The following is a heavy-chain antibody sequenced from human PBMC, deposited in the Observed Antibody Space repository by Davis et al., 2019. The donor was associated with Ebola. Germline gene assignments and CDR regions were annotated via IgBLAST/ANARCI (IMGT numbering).Heavy chain of an antibody. CDR3: ARVASYGDYFDY. J-gene: IGHJ4*02. D-gene: IGHD4-17*01. CDR2: INHSGST. CDR1: GASSSGYY. Sequence: MPSETLSLTCAVYGASSSGYYWSWIRQPPGKGLEWIGEINHSGSTNYNPSLKSRVTISGDTSKNQFSLKLSSVTAADTAVYYCARVASYGDYFDYWGLGTLVTVSS. V-gene: IGHV4-34*01.